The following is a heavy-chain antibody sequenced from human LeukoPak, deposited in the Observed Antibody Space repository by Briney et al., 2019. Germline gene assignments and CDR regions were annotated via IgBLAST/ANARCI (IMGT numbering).Heavy chain of an antibody. CDR3: AREGRIAGPFAY. CDR1: GFTFSSYS. V-gene: IGHV3-48*01. D-gene: IGHD1-26*01. CDR2: ISSSSSTI. Sequence: GGSLRLSCAASGFTFSSYSMNWVRQAPGKGLEWVSYISSSSSTIYYADSVKGRFTISRDNAKNSLYLQMNSLRAEDTAVYYCAREGRIAGPFAYGGQETLVTFSS. J-gene: IGHJ4*02.